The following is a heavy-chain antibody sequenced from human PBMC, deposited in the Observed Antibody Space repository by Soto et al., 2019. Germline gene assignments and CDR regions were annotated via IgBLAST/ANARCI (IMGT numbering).Heavy chain of an antibody. CDR1: GGSISSGGYY. V-gene: IGHV4-31*03. CDR3: ARRVPRSSSSWYKGPGWFDP. J-gene: IGHJ5*02. D-gene: IGHD6-13*01. Sequence: PSETLSLTCTVSGGSISSGGYYWSWIRQHPGKGLEWIGYIYYSGSTYYNPSLKGRVTISVDTSKNQFSLKLSSVTAADTAVYYCARRVPRSSSSWYKGPGWFDPWGQGTLVTVSS. CDR2: IYYSGST.